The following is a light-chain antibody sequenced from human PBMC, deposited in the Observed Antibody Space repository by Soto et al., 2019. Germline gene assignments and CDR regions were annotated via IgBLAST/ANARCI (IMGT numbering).Light chain of an antibody. CDR2: GAS. CDR3: HQYNNWPPIT. J-gene: IGKJ5*01. CDR1: QSVRSN. Sequence: EVVRTQSPATLSVSPGERVTLSCRASQSVRSNLAWYQQKPGQSPRLLIYGASTRATGIPARFSGSGSGTEFTLTISSLQSEDFAVYYCHQYNNWPPITFGQGTRLEIK. V-gene: IGKV3-15*01.